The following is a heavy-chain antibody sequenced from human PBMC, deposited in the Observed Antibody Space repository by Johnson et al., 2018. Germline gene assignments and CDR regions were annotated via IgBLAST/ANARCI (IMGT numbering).Heavy chain of an antibody. D-gene: IGHD3-22*01. J-gene: IGHJ3*02. V-gene: IGHV3-9*01. CDR1: GFSFDDCA. CDR3: AKGRRYYYDSSGYYRAHAFDI. Sequence: VQLVQSGGGLVQPGRSLRLSCAASGFSFDDCAMHWVRQVPGKGLEWVAGISWNGGSLVYGDSVRGRFTISIDNAKNSLYLHMNSLRAEDTALYYFAKGRRYYYDSSGYYRAHAFDIWGQGTMVTVSS. CDR2: ISWNGGSL.